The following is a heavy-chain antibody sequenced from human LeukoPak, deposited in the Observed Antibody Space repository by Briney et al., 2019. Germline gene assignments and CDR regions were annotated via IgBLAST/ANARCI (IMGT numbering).Heavy chain of an antibody. CDR1: GFTFRSYG. D-gene: IGHD6-13*01. Sequence: PGGSLRLSCAASGFTFRSYGMNWVRQAPGKGLEWVSSISGSGGSTFYTDSVKGRFTISRDNSKNTLYLQMNSLRAEDTAVYYCARGRGSSSWYMNYFDYWGQGTLVTVSS. V-gene: IGHV3-23*01. CDR3: ARGRGSSSWYMNYFDY. CDR2: ISGSGGST. J-gene: IGHJ4*02.